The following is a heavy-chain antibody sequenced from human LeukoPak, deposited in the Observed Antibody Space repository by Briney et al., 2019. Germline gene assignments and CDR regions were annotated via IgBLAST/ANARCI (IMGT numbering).Heavy chain of an antibody. D-gene: IGHD3-10*01. V-gene: IGHV3-7*02. J-gene: IGHJ4*02. Sequence: GGSLRLSCAASGFSFGNSWMTWVRQASGKGLAWVANINPDGSEKSYVDSVKGRFTISRDSAKNSLYLQMNSLRDEDTAVYYCARGVGYYGSGSYYFDYWGQGTLVTVSS. CDR2: INPDGSEK. CDR1: GFSFGNSW. CDR3: ARGVGYYGSGSYYFDY.